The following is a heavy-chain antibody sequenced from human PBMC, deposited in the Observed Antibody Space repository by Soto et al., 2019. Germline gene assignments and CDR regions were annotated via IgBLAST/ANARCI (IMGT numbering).Heavy chain of an antibody. V-gene: IGHV2-70*11. CDR1: GFSLSTDGMC. CDR2: IDWNDDK. J-gene: IGHJ1*01. D-gene: IGHD2-21*01. Sequence: GSGPTLVNPTQTLTLTCTISGFSLSTDGMCVSWIRQPPGKALEWLARIDWNDDKYYSTSLKTRLTISKDTSKNQAVLTMTKLDPADTATYYCARVWWFGEKEYFQNWGQGTLVTVPS. CDR3: ARVWWFGEKEYFQN.